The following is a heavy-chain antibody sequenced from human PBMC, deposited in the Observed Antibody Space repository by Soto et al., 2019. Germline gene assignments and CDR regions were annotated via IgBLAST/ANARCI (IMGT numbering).Heavy chain of an antibody. D-gene: IGHD4-4*01. Sequence: EVQLVESGGGLVQPGGSLRLPCAASGFTFSSYSMNWVRQAPGKGLEWVSYISSSSSTIYYADSVKGRFTISRDNAKNSLYLQMNSLRDEDTAVYYCSCTTVTTGAPSFDYWGQGTLVTVSS. J-gene: IGHJ4*02. CDR1: GFTFSSYS. CDR3: SCTTVTTGAPSFDY. V-gene: IGHV3-48*02. CDR2: ISSSSSTI.